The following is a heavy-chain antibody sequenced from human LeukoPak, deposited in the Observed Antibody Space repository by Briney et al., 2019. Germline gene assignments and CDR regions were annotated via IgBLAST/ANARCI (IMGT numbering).Heavy chain of an antibody. CDR2: IYYSGST. Sequence: SETLSLTCTVSGGSISSYYWSWIRQPPGKGLEWIGYIYYSGSTNYNPSLKSRVTISVDTSKNQFSLKLSSVTAADTAVYYCARDSTYYYGSGSYSNFDHWGQGTLVTVSS. CDR1: GGSISSYY. J-gene: IGHJ4*02. CDR3: ARDSTYYYGSGSYSNFDH. D-gene: IGHD3-10*01. V-gene: IGHV4-59*01.